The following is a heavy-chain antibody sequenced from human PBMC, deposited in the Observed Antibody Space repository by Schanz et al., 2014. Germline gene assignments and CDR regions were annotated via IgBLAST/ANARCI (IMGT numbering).Heavy chain of an antibody. CDR1: GVTFSNHP. CDR3: AREGGNGDYYFHY. CDR2: IVPTFGTV. V-gene: IGHV1-69*08. D-gene: IGHD3-16*01. Sequence: QVQLVQSGAEVKKPGSSVKVSCKTSGVTFSNHPLSWIRQAPGQGLEWMGSIVPTFGTVNYAQKFQARVTITADRSTSTTYMELSSLTSDDTAVYFCAREGGNGDYYFHYWGQGSLVTVSS. J-gene: IGHJ4*02.